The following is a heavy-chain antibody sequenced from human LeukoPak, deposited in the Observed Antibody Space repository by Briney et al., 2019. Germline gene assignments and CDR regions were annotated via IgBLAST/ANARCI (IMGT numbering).Heavy chain of an antibody. D-gene: IGHD3-10*01. CDR2: IYYSGST. V-gene: IGHV4-31*03. Sequence: PSETLSLTCTVSGGSISSGGYYWSWIRQRPGKGLEWIGYIYYSGSTYYNPSLKSRVTISVDTSKNQFSLKLSSVTAADTAVYYCARWLIRTNYYYYYGMDVWGQGTTVTVSS. CDR1: GGSISSGGYY. CDR3: ARWLIRTNYYYYYGMDV. J-gene: IGHJ6*02.